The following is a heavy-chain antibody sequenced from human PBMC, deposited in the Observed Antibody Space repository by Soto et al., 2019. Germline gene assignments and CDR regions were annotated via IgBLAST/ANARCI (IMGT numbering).Heavy chain of an antibody. J-gene: IGHJ3*02. CDR1: GGIFSNYA. CDR3: AREIAVTGNDAFDT. CDR2: IIPIFGTA. V-gene: IGHV1-69*01. D-gene: IGHD3-22*01. Sequence: QVQLVQSGAEVTRPGSSVKVSCKASGGIFSNYAFSWVRQAPGQGLEWVGGIIPIFGTANYAQKLQGRVTITADESTRTVYMELSSLRSEDTALYYCAREIAVTGNDAFDTWGQGTMVTVSS.